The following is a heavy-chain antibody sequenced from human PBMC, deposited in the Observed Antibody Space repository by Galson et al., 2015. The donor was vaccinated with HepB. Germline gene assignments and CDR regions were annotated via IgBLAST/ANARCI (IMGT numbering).Heavy chain of an antibody. Sequence: SVKVSCKASGGTFNDYGISWVRQAPGQGLEWLGGIFPIFRTTNYAQKLQDRVTITADASTSTAYMELNSLRSEDTAVYYCAVRELGADFESWGQGTLVTVSA. CDR3: AVRELGADFES. CDR2: IFPIFRTT. J-gene: IGHJ4*02. V-gene: IGHV1-69*13. D-gene: IGHD1-7*01. CDR1: GGTFNDYG.